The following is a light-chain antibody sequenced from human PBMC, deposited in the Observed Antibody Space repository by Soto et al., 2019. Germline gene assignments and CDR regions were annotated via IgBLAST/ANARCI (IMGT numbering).Light chain of an antibody. CDR1: QGIRTF. Sequence: DIQMTQSPTSLSASVGDRVTITCQASQGIRTFVAWYQQKPGKAPKLLIYAASTLQSGVPSRFSGSGSGTHFTLTINSLQPEDVAPYSCQKYSSVPVFGPGTKVEIK. V-gene: IGKV1-27*01. CDR3: QKYSSVPV. CDR2: AAS. J-gene: IGKJ3*01.